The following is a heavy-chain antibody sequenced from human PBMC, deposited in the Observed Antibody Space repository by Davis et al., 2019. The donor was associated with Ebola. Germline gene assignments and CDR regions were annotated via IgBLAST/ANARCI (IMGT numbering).Heavy chain of an antibody. Sequence: GESLKISCAASGFTFSSYAMSWVRQAPGKGLEWVSGISGSGDSTYYAGSVKGRFTISRDNFKNTLYLQMNSLRAEDTAVYYCAKVGDCSSTRCYYALHLWGQGTMVTVSS. J-gene: IGHJ3*01. CDR1: GFTFSSYA. CDR2: ISGSGDST. D-gene: IGHD2-2*01. CDR3: AKVGDCSSTRCYYALHL. V-gene: IGHV3-23*01.